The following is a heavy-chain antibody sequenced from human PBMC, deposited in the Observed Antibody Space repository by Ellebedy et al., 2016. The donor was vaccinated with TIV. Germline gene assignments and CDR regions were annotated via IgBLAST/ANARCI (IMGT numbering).Heavy chain of an antibody. Sequence: PGGSLRLSCAASGFTVSSNYMSWVRQAPGKGLEWVAGIDWNSGRTDYAEFVKGRFTISGDNAKKSLYLQMNSLRAEDTALYFCTKDILPGGADVWGQGTTVTVSS. CDR2: IDWNSGRT. V-gene: IGHV3-9*01. J-gene: IGHJ6*02. D-gene: IGHD1-14*01. CDR1: GFTVSSNY. CDR3: TKDILPGGADV.